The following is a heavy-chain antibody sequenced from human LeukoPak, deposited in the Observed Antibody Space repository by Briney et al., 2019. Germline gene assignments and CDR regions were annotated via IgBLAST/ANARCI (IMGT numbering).Heavy chain of an antibody. V-gene: IGHV3-21*01. Sequence: PGGSLRLSCAASGFTFSSYSMNWVRQAPGKGLEWVSSISSSSSYIYYADSVKGRFTISRDNAKNSLYLQMNSLRAEDTAVYYCAREITFGGVIAPIDYWGQGTLVTVSS. CDR2: ISSSSSYI. D-gene: IGHD3-16*02. J-gene: IGHJ4*02. CDR1: GFTFSSYS. CDR3: AREITFGGVIAPIDY.